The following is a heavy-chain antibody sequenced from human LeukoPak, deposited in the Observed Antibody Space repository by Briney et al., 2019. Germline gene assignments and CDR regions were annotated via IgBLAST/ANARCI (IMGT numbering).Heavy chain of an antibody. Sequence: ASVKVSCKASGYTFTCYYMHWVRQAPGQGLEWMGWINPNSGGTNYAQKFQGRVTMTRDTSISTAYMELSRLRSDDTAVYYCARDGGSAEINYYYYMDVWGKGTTVTVSS. D-gene: IGHD3-10*01. V-gene: IGHV1-2*02. CDR3: ARDGGSAEINYYYYMDV. CDR2: INPNSGGT. J-gene: IGHJ6*03. CDR1: GYTFTCYY.